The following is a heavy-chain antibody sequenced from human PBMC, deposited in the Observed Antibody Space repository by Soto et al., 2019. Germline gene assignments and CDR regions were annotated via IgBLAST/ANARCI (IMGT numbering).Heavy chain of an antibody. V-gene: IGHV4-34*02. CDR3: AREYSSSYYFDY. CDR2: INHSGRT. J-gene: IGHJ4*02. Sequence: QVQLQQWGAGLLKPSGTLSLTCAVYGGSFTSFYWSCIRQAPGKGLEWIGEINHSGRTNYNPSLKSQVTIFVDPSKNQFSLNLTSVTAAETAVYSCAREYSSSYYFDYWGQGNQVSVSS. CDR1: GGSFTSFY. D-gene: IGHD5-12*01.